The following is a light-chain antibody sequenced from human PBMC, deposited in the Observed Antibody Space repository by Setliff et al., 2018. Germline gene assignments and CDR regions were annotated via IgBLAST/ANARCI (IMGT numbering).Light chain of an antibody. Sequence: QSVLAQPASVSGSPGQSVTISCTGTNNDVGAYNYVSRYQQHPGKAPKFMIYDVSKRSSGASDRFSGSKSGNTASLTISGLQAEDEADYYCCSYAGGSTYVFGTGTRSPS. CDR3: CSYAGGSTYV. V-gene: IGLV2-23*02. CDR1: NNDVGAYNY. CDR2: DVS. J-gene: IGLJ1*01.